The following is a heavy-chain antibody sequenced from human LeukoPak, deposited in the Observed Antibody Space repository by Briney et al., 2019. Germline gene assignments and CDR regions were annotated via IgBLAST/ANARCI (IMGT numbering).Heavy chain of an antibody. J-gene: IGHJ6*02. CDR1: GGSISSYY. D-gene: IGHD3-3*01. V-gene: IGHV4-59*08. CDR2: IYYSGST. Sequence: SETLSLTCTASGGSISSYYWSWIRQPPGKGLEWIGYIYYSGSTNYNPSLKSRVTISVDTSKNQFSLKLSSVTAADTAVYYCARHRNYDFWSGYYPYYYYGMDVWGQGTTVTVSS. CDR3: ARHRNYDFWSGYYPYYYYGMDV.